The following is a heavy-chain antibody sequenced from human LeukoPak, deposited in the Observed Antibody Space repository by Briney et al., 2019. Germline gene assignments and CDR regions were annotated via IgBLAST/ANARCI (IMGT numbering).Heavy chain of an antibody. V-gene: IGHV1-24*01. D-gene: IGHD3-10*01. CDR3: ARSGLWFGELNYGMDV. CDR2: FDPEDGET. CDR1: GYTLTELS. J-gene: IGHJ6*02. Sequence: GASVKVSCKVSGYTLTELSMHWVRQAPGKGLEWMGGFDPEDGETIYAQKFQGRVTITRDTSASTAYMELSSLRSEDTAVYYCARSGLWFGELNYGMDVWGQGTTVTVSS.